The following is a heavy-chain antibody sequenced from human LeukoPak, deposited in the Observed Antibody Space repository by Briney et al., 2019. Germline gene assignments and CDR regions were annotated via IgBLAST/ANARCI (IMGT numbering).Heavy chain of an antibody. CDR2: INGDGSIT. J-gene: IGHJ2*01. V-gene: IGHV3-74*01. CDR1: GFSFSDYA. D-gene: IGHD2-15*01. Sequence: PGGSLRLSCGASGFSFSDYAMHWVRQAPGRGLVWVSHINGDGSITTYADSVKGRFTISRDNAKNTVYLQMNSLRAEDTAVYYCARVGLIEDRSHWYLDLWGRGTLVTVSS. CDR3: ARVGLIEDRSHWYLDL.